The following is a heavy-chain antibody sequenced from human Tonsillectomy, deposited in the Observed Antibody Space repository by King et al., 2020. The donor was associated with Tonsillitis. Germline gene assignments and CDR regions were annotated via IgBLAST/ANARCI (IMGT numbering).Heavy chain of an antibody. CDR3: AREGYDSNGYYYGGDMDV. D-gene: IGHD3-22*01. CDR2: IISNGGST. Sequence: DVQLVESGGGLVQPGGSLRLSCAASGFTFSSYAMHWVRQAPGKGLEYVSAIISNGGSTYYANFVKGRLTISRDNSKNTLYLQMGRLRAEDMAVYYCAREGYDSNGYYYGGDMDVWGKGTTVTVSS. CDR1: GFTFSSYA. V-gene: IGHV3-64*01. J-gene: IGHJ6*03.